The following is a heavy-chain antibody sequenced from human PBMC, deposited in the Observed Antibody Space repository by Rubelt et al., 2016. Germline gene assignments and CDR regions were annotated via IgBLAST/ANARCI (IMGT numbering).Heavy chain of an antibody. Sequence: EVQLVQSGAEVKKPGESLKISCQGSGYNFAKSWIGWVRQMSGKGLEWMGTIYPGDSDTRYNPSFRGKVHISADKAISTADLQWSSLKASDTAMYYCARLPQNTYYFDYWGQGALVMVSS. J-gene: IGHJ4*02. CDR3: ARLPQNTYYFDY. CDR2: IYPGDSDT. V-gene: IGHV5-51*03. CDR1: GYNFAKSW.